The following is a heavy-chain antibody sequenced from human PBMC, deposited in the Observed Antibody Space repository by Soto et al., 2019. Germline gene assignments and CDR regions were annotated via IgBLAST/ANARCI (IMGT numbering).Heavy chain of an antibody. CDR2: ISAYNGNT. V-gene: IGHV1-18*01. D-gene: IGHD2-15*01. J-gene: IGHJ5*02. CDR1: GYTFTSYG. CDR3: ARGGFLGYCSGGSCYGGDNWFDP. Sequence: ASVKVSCKASGYTFTSYGISWVRQAPGQGLEWMGWISAYNGNTNYAQKLQGRVTMTTDTSTSTAYMELRSLRSEDTAVYYCARGGFLGYCSGGSCYGGDNWFDPWGQGTLVTVSS.